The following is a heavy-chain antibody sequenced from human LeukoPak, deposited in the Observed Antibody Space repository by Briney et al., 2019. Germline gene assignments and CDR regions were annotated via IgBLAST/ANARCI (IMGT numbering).Heavy chain of an antibody. V-gene: IGHV4-34*01. Sequence: SETLSLTCAVYSGSFSGYYWSWIRQPPGKGLEWIGEINYSGSTNYNPSLKSRVTISVDTSKNQFSLKLSSVTAADTAVYYCARHGPNSSWFWSGRRGWFDPWGQGTLVTVSS. CDR2: INYSGST. J-gene: IGHJ5*02. CDR1: SGSFSGYY. CDR3: ARHGPNSSWFWSGRRGWFDP. D-gene: IGHD6-13*01.